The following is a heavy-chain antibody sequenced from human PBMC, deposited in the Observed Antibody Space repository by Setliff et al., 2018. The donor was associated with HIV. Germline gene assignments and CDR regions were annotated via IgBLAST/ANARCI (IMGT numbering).Heavy chain of an antibody. Sequence: GASVKVSCKASGYTFTDYHIHWVRQAPGQGLEWMGRMHPKRGGANLGQKLEDRVTMTRDTSINIAYMELSRLRSDDTAVYYCARQGSLTGYSTVDYWGQGTLVTVSS. D-gene: IGHD3-9*01. CDR3: ARQGSLTGYSTVDY. V-gene: IGHV1-2*06. J-gene: IGHJ4*02. CDR2: MHPKRGGA. CDR1: GYTFTDYH.